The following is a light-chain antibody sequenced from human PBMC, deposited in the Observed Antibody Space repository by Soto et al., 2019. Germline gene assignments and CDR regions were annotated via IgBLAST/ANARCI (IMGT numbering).Light chain of an antibody. CDR2: GNS. J-gene: IGLJ2*01. CDR3: QSYDSSLSAVV. Sequence: QSVLAQPPSVSGAPGQRVTISCTGSSSNIGAGYDVHWYQQLPGTVPKVLIYGNSNRPSGVPDRFSGSKSGTSASLAITGLQAEGEADYYCQSYDSSLSAVVFGGGTKVTVL. V-gene: IGLV1-40*01. CDR1: SSNIGAGYD.